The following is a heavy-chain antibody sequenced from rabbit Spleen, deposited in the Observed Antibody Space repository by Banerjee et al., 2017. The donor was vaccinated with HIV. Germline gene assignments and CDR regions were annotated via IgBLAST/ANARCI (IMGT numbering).Heavy chain of an antibody. Sequence: QSLEESGGGLVKPGGTLTLTCTVSGFSFSSNWICWVRQAPGKGLEWIACIDTGSSSFTYFAHWAKGRFTISKASSTTVTLQMTSLTAADTATYFCARDTGSSFSSYGMDLWGPGTLVTVS. CDR1: GFSFSSNW. CDR3: ARDTGSSFSSYGMDL. D-gene: IGHD8-1*01. CDR2: IDTGSSSFT. V-gene: IGHV1S40*01. J-gene: IGHJ6*01.